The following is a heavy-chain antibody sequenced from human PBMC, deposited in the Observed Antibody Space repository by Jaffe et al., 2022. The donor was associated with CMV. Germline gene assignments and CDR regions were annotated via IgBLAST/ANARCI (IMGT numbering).Heavy chain of an antibody. CDR3: ARASCSGGSCYMYMDV. Sequence: QVQLQQWGAGLLKPSETLSLTCAVYGGSFSGYYWSWIRQPPGKGLEWIGEINHSGSTNYNPSLKSRVTISVDTSKNQFSLKLSSVTAADTAVYYCARASCSGGSCYMYMDVWGKGTTVTVSS. V-gene: IGHV4-34*01. J-gene: IGHJ6*03. CDR2: INHSGST. CDR1: GGSFSGYY. D-gene: IGHD2-15*01.